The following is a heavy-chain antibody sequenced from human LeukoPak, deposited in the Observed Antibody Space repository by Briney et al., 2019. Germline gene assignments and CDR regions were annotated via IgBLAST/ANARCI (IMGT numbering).Heavy chain of an antibody. Sequence: SGGSLRLSCVVSGFTFSNYWMSWVRQAPGKGLEWVANIKHDGSEKYYADSVKGRFTISRDNSKNTLYLQMNSLRAEDTAVYYCAKDSVPTVTTIYYYYGMDVWGQGTTVTVS. V-gene: IGHV3-7*01. D-gene: IGHD4-17*01. CDR3: AKDSVPTVTTIYYYYGMDV. CDR2: IKHDGSEK. CDR1: GFTFSNYW. J-gene: IGHJ6*02.